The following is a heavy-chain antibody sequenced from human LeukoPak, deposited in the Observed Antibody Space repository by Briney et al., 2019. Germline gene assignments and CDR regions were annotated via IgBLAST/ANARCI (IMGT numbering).Heavy chain of an antibody. CDR3: AREAAGIGDYYGMDV. V-gene: IGHV3-9*01. J-gene: IGHJ6*02. D-gene: IGHD6-13*01. CDR2: ISWNSGSI. CDR1: GFTFDDYA. Sequence: PGVALRLSCAASGFTFDDYAMHWVRQAPGKGLEWVSGISWNSGSIGYADSVKGRFTISRDNSKNTLYLQMNSLRAEDTAVYYCAREAAGIGDYYGMDVWGQGTTVTVSS.